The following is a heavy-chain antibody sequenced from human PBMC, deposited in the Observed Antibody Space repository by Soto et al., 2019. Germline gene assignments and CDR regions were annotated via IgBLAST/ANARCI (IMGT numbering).Heavy chain of an antibody. Sequence: EAQLVESGGGLVQPGGSLRLSCAASGFTFSNYKMHWVRQAPGKGLEYVSGISNNGAHTDYAKSVKVRFTISRDNSENTLYLQMGSLRAEDMALYYCARRGYGSRWPNVYMDVWGKGTTVTVPS. CDR2: ISNNGAHT. CDR1: GFTFSNYK. CDR3: ARRGYGSRWPNVYMDV. J-gene: IGHJ6*03. D-gene: IGHD6-13*01. V-gene: IGHV3-64*01.